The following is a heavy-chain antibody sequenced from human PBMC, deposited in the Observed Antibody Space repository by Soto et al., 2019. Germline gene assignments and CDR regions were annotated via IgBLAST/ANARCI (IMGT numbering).Heavy chain of an antibody. V-gene: IGHV4-38-2*02. CDR1: GYSISSYYY. CDR2: IYHSGST. CDR3: ARDLIYYGNYYCSLDV. Sequence: PSETLSLSCDVSGYSISSYYYWGWIRQPPGEGLEWIGSIYHSGSTYYNPSLRSRVTISIDPSENQFSLKLTSVTDADTAVYYCARDLIYYGNYYCSLDVWGQGTTVTVSS. D-gene: IGHD3-16*01. J-gene: IGHJ6*03.